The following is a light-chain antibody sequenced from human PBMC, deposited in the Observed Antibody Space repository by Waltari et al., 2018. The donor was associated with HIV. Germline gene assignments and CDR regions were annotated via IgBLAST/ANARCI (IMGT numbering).Light chain of an antibody. CDR2: RNN. J-gene: IGLJ3*02. Sequence: QSMLTPPPPASGTPRPRATPPCSGRSSNLGRNSLYCSLPLPGTAPKHLIYRNNRRPSGVPDRFSGSKSGTSASLAISGLRSEDEADYYCAAWDDSLSGPNWVFAGGTKLTVL. V-gene: IGLV1-47*01. CDR3: AAWDDSLSGPNWV. CDR1: SSNLGRNS.